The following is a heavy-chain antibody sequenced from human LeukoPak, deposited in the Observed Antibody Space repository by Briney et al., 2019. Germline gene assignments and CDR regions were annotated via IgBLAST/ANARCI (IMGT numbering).Heavy chain of an antibody. V-gene: IGHV3-23*01. J-gene: IGHJ4*02. CDR1: GFTFSSYA. CDR2: ISGSGGST. D-gene: IGHD6-13*01. CDR3: ARESGRAAAGTSDYFDY. Sequence: GGSLRLSCAASGFTFSSYAMSWVRQAPGKGLEWVSAISGSGGSTYYADSVKGRFTISRDNSKNTLYLQMNSLRAEDTAVYYCARESGRAAAGTSDYFDYWGQGTLVTVSS.